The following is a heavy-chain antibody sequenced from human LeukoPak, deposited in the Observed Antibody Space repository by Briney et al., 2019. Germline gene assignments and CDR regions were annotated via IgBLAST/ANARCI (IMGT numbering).Heavy chain of an antibody. CDR3: ARVDTTMVATIDY. Sequence: GGSLRLSCAASGFTFSSYAVHWVRQAPGKGLEWLANIKQDGSEKYYVDSVKGRFTISRDNAKNSLYLQMSSLRGEDTAVYYCARVDTTMVATIDYWGQGTLVTVPS. D-gene: IGHD5-18*01. J-gene: IGHJ4*02. CDR2: IKQDGSEK. V-gene: IGHV3-7*04. CDR1: GFTFSSYA.